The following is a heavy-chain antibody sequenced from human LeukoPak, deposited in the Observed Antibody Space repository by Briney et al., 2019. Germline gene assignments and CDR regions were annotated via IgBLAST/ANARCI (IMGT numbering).Heavy chain of an antibody. CDR3: ARGPPY. V-gene: IGHV3-30*03. CDR2: MSYDGNNK. J-gene: IGHJ4*02. CDR1: GFTFSNYG. Sequence: PGGSLRLSCAASGFTFSNYGMHWVRQAPGKGLEWVAVMSYDGNNKYYADSVKGRFTISRDNSKNTLYLQMNSLRAEDTAVYYCARGPPYWGQGTPVTVSS.